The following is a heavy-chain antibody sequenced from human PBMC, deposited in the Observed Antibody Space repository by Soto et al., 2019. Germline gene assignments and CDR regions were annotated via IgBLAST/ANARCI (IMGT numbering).Heavy chain of an antibody. Sequence: SVKVSCKASGGTFSSYAISWVRQAPGQGLEWMGGIIPIFGTANYAQKFQGRVTITADESTSTAYMELSSLRSEDTAVFYCARAEGGPDYDYDMDVWGQGTTVTVSS. CDR1: GGTFSSYA. CDR2: IIPIFGTA. D-gene: IGHD1-26*01. CDR3: ARAEGGPDYDYDMDV. J-gene: IGHJ6*02. V-gene: IGHV1-69*13.